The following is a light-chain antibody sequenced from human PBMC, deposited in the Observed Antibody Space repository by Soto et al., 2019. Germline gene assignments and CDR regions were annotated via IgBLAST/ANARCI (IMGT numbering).Light chain of an antibody. CDR2: HAS. CDR1: QSVSGW. J-gene: IGKJ1*01. V-gene: IGKV1-5*01. CDR3: QQYNSYS. Sequence: DIQMTQSPSTLSGSVGDRVTITCRASQSVSGWLAWYQQKPGEASKLLIYHASNLQSGVPSRFSGSGSGTEFTLTISSLQPDDFATYYCQQYNSYSFGQGTKVDIK.